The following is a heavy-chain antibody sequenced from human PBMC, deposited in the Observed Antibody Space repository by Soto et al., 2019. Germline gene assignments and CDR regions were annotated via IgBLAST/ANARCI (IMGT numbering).Heavy chain of an antibody. V-gene: IGHV5-51*01. D-gene: IGHD2-15*01. J-gene: IGHJ6*03. CDR1: GYSFTSYW. Sequence: PGESLKISCKGSGYSFTSYWIAWVRQMPGKGLEWMGIIYPGDSDTRYSPSFQGQVTISADKSISTAYLQWSSLQASDTAMYYCPTYGANCSGGSCQTLYYYYYIDVWGKGTTGTVSS. CDR2: IYPGDSDT. CDR3: PTYGANCSGGSCQTLYYYYYIDV.